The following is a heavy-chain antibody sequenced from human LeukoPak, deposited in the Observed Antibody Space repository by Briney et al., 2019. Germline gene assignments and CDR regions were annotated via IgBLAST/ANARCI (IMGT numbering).Heavy chain of an antibody. J-gene: IGHJ4*02. CDR1: GFTFSSYS. D-gene: IGHD4-17*01. CDR3: ARAGDYGDYFDY. Sequence: GGSLRLSCAASGFTFSSYSMNWVRQAPGEGLEWVSSISSSSSYIYYADSVKGRFTISRDNAKNSLYLQMNSLRAEDTAVYYCARAGDYGDYFDYWGQGTLVTVSS. V-gene: IGHV3-21*01. CDR2: ISSSSSYI.